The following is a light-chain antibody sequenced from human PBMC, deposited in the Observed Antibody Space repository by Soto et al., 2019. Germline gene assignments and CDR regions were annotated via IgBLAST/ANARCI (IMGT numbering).Light chain of an antibody. V-gene: IGLV3-1*01. CDR2: QDS. Sequence: SYELTQPPSVSVSPGQTASITCSGDKLGDKYSCWYQQKQGQSPVLVIYQDSKRPSGLPERFSGSNSRNTATLTISETQAMAEADYYCQAWDSSKVFGGGTKLTVL. CDR1: KLGDKY. J-gene: IGLJ2*01. CDR3: QAWDSSKV.